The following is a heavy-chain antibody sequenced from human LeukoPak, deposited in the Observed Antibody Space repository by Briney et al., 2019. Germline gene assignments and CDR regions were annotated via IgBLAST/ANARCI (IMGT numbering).Heavy chain of an antibody. V-gene: IGHV3-21*01. J-gene: IGHJ4*02. CDR3: ARRRLGNYFDY. Sequence: GGSLRLSCAASGFTFSSYSMNWVRQAPGKGLEWVSSISSSSSYIYYADSVKGRFTISRDNAKTSLYLQMNSLRAEDTAVYYCARRRLGNYFDYWGQGTLVTVSS. CDR1: GFTFSSYS. CDR2: ISSSSSYI. D-gene: IGHD1-26*01.